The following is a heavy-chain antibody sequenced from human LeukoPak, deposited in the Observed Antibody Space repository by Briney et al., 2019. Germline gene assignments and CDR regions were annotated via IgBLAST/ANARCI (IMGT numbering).Heavy chain of an antibody. CDR2: ISAYNGNT. CDR1: GYTFTSYG. D-gene: IGHD6-25*01. Sequence: ASVTVSCKASGYTFTSYGISWVRQVPGQGLEWMGWISAYNGNTNYAQKLQGRVTITTDTSTSTAYMELRSLRSDDTAVYYCARPNPQRAFDIWGQGTMVTVSS. V-gene: IGHV1-18*01. CDR3: ARPNPQRAFDI. J-gene: IGHJ3*02.